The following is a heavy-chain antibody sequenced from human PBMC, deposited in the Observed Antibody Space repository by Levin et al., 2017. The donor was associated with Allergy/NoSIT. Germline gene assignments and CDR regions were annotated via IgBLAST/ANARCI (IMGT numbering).Heavy chain of an antibody. CDR1: GFTFSSYA. V-gene: IGHV3-23*01. D-gene: IGHD3-22*01. Sequence: PGGSLRLSCAASGFTFSSYAMSWVRQAPGKGLEWVSAISGSGGSTYYADSVKGRFTISRDNSKNTLYLQMNSLRAEDTAVYYCAKDRRSGYYSYWYFDLWGRGTLVTVSS. CDR3: AKDRRSGYYSYWYFDL. CDR2: ISGSGGST. J-gene: IGHJ2*01.